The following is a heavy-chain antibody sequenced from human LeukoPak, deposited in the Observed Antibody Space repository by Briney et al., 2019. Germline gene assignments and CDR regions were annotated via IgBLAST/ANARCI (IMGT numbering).Heavy chain of an antibody. V-gene: IGHV3-23*01. CDR3: AKGRVTTFGVVNTNYAHYYYMDV. D-gene: IGHD3-3*01. CDR1: GFTFSSYA. J-gene: IGHJ6*03. Sequence: PGGSLRLSCAASGFTFSSYAMSWVRQAPGKGLEWVSSISEGEEGTNYAASAKVRFTISTDNSTNTVNLQMKSLRVEDTAVYYCAKGRVTTFGVVNTNYAHYYYMDVWGKGTTVTVSS. CDR2: ISEGEEGT.